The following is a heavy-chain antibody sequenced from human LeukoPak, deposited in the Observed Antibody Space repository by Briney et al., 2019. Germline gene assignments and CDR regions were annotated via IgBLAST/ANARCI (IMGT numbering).Heavy chain of an antibody. D-gene: IGHD2-15*01. Sequence: GGSLRLSCAASGFTFSSYWMSWDRQAPGKGLEWVANIKQDGSEKYYVDSVKGRFTISRDNAKNSLYLQMNSLRAEDTAVYYCARDVGDIVVVVAATGWFDPWGQGTLVTVSS. CDR3: ARDVGDIVVVVAATGWFDP. CDR1: GFTFSSYW. CDR2: IKQDGSEK. J-gene: IGHJ5*02. V-gene: IGHV3-7*01.